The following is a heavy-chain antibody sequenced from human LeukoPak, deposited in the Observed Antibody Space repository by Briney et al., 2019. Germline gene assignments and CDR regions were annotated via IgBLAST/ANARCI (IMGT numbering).Heavy chain of an antibody. V-gene: IGHV3-7*01. Sequence: PGGSLRLSCAASGFTVSNCWMSWVRQAPGKGLEWVANMKPDGSEKNYVDSVKGRFTISRDNAKNSLYLQINSLRAEDTAVYYCARSLDYVWGRDWGQGTLVTVSS. D-gene: IGHD3-16*01. CDR1: GFTVSNCW. CDR3: ARSLDYVWGRD. CDR2: MKPDGSEK. J-gene: IGHJ4*02.